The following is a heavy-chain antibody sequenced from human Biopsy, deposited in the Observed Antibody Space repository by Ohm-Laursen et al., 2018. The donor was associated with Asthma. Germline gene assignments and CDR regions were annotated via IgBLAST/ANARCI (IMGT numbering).Heavy chain of an antibody. J-gene: IGHJ3*02. V-gene: IGHV3-30*03. CDR1: GFTFSIYD. CDR2: ISYDGGNK. Sequence: SLRLSCTTSGFTFSIYDIHWVRQAPGKGLEWVAVISYDGGNKFYGDSVKGRFTLSRDNSRNTLYLQMNSLRVEDTAIYYCARTHERWTSIQDDALDIWGQGTMVIVSS. CDR3: ARTHERWTSIQDDALDI. D-gene: IGHD4-23*01.